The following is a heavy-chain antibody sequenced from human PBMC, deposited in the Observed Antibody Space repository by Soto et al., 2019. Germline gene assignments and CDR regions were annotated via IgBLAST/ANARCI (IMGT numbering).Heavy chain of an antibody. D-gene: IGHD3-10*01. CDR1: GGSISSYY. CDR3: ARSYGRVVRGVIIYYFDY. V-gene: IGHV4-59*01. J-gene: IGHJ4*02. Sequence: PSETLSVTCTVSGGSISSYYWSWIRQPPGKGLEWIGYIYYSGSTNYNPSLKSRVTISVDTSKNQFSLKLSSVTAADTAVYYCARSYGRVVRGVIIYYFDYWGQGTLVTVSS. CDR2: IYYSGST.